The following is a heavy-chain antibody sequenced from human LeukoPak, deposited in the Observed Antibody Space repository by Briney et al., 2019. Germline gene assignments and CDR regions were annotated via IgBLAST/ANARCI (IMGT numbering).Heavy chain of an antibody. V-gene: IGHV2-70*11. CDR2: IDWDDDK. D-gene: IGHD3-22*01. CDR1: GFSLSTSGMC. Sequence: SGPALVKPTQTLTLTCTFSGFSLSTSGMCVSWIRQPPGKALEWLARIDWDDDKYYSTSLKTRLTISKDTSKNQVVLTMTSMNPVDTATYYCARARYYYDSSGYYSGLGYYFDYWGQGTLVTVSS. J-gene: IGHJ4*02. CDR3: ARARYYYDSSGYYSGLGYYFDY.